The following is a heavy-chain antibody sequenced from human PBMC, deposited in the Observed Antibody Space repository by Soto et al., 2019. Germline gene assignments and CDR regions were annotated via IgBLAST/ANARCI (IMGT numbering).Heavy chain of an antibody. Sequence: QVQLQESGPGLVKPSQTLSLTCTVSGGSISSGGYYWSWIRQHPGKGLEWIGYIYYSGSTYYNPSLKSRVTISVDTSKNQFSLKLSSVTAADTAVYYCAGSSIEFYGSGSYSNWFDPWGQGTLVTVSS. J-gene: IGHJ5*02. CDR1: GGSISSGGYY. V-gene: IGHV4-31*03. CDR2: IYYSGST. D-gene: IGHD3-10*01. CDR3: AGSSIEFYGSGSYSNWFDP.